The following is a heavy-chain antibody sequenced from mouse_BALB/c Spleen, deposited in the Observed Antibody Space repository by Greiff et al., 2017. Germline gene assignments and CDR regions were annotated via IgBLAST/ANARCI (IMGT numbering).Heavy chain of an antibody. J-gene: IGHJ2*01. CDR1: GFNIKDTY. CDR3: ARRGNYENFDY. CDR2: IDPANGNT. D-gene: IGHD2-1*01. Sequence: VQLKQSGAELVKPGASVKLSCTASGFNIKDTYMHWVKQRPEQGLEWIGRIDPANGNTKYDPKFQGKATITADTSSNTAYLQLSSLTSEDTAVYYCARRGNYENFDYWGQGTTLTVSS. V-gene: IGHV14-3*02.